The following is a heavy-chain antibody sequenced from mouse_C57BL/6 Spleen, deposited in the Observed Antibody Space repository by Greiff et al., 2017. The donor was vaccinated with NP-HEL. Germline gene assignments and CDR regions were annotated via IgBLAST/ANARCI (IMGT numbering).Heavy chain of an antibody. V-gene: IGHV1-55*01. D-gene: IGHD1-1*01. Sequence: VQLQQPGAELVKPGASVKMSCKASGYTFTSYWITWVKQRPGQGLEWIGDIYPGSGSTNYNEKFKSKATLTVDTSSSTAYMQLSSLTSEDSAVYYCARRDYYYGRSSVDWGQGTLVTVSA. J-gene: IGHJ3*01. CDR3: ARRDYYYGRSSVD. CDR2: IYPGSGST. CDR1: GYTFTSYW.